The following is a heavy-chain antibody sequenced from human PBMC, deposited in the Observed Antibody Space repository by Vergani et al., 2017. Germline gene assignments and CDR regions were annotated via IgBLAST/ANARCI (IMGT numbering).Heavy chain of an antibody. D-gene: IGHD2-2*01. J-gene: IGHJ4*02. Sequence: EVQLVESGGGLVQPGGSLRLSCAASGFTFSSYWMRWVRQAPGKGLVWVSRINSDGSSTSYADSGKGRFTISRDNAKNTLYLQMNSLRAEDTAVYYCARGLLQCSSTSCYYCWGQGTLVTVSS. V-gene: IGHV3-74*01. CDR3: ARGLLQCSSTSCYYC. CDR1: GFTFSSYW. CDR2: INSDGSST.